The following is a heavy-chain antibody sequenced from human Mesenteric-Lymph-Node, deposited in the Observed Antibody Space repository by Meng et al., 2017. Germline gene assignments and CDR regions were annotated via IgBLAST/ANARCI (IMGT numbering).Heavy chain of an antibody. CDR1: GYTFTSYY. J-gene: IGHJ6*02. Sequence: ASVKVSCKASGYTFTSYYMHWVRQAPGQGLEWMGWINPNSGGTNYAQKFQGRVTMTRDTSISTAYMELSRLRSDDTAVYYCARALWFGELSYYYYYGMDVWGQGTTVTVSS. V-gene: IGHV1-2*02. D-gene: IGHD3-10*01. CDR3: ARALWFGELSYYYYYGMDV. CDR2: INPNSGGT.